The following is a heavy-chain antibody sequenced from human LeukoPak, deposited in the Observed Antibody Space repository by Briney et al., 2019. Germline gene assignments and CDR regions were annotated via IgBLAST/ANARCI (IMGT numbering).Heavy chain of an antibody. D-gene: IGHD3-10*01. Sequence: GGSLRLSCAASGFTFSDYYMSWIRQAPGKGLEWVSYISSSGSTIYYADSVKGRFTISRDNSKNTLYLQMNSLRAEDTAVYYCARGDNYYGSGSYYIPFDYWGQGTLVTVSS. CDR3: ARGDNYYGSGSYYIPFDY. CDR2: ISSSGSTI. CDR1: GFTFSDYY. J-gene: IGHJ4*02. V-gene: IGHV3-11*04.